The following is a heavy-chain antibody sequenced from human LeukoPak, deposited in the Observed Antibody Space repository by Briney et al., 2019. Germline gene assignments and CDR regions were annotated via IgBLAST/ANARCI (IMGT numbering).Heavy chain of an antibody. CDR1: GFTFSSYA. CDR2: ISGSGGST. D-gene: IGHD5-24*01. CDR3: AKSGSNRFDY. J-gene: IGHJ4*02. V-gene: IGHV3-23*01. Sequence: HPGGSLRLSCAASGFTFSSYAMSWVRQAPGKGLEWVSAISGSGGSTYYADSVKGRFTISRDDSKSTLFLQMNSLRAEDTAIYYCAKSGSNRFDYWGQGTLVTVSS.